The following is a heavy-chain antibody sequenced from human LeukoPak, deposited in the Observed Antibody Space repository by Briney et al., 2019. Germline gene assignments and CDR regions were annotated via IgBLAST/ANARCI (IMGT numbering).Heavy chain of an antibody. Sequence: APVKVSCKASGYTFTSYDINWVRQATGQGLEWMGWMNPNSGNTGYAQKFQGRVTMTRNTSISTAYMELSSLRSEDTAVYYCARGPRIQPPRHDFDYWGQGTLVTVSS. V-gene: IGHV1-8*01. J-gene: IGHJ4*02. CDR1: GYTFTSYD. D-gene: IGHD5-18*01. CDR3: ARGPRIQPPRHDFDY. CDR2: MNPNSGNT.